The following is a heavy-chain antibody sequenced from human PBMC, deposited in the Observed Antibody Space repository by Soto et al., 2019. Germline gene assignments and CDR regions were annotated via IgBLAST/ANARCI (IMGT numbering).Heavy chain of an antibody. D-gene: IGHD3-9*01. V-gene: IGHV4-39*01. J-gene: IGHJ6*02. CDR1: GASISGSTSY. CDR2: IHYSGST. Sequence: TLSLTCTVSGASISGSTSYWGWIRQPPGKGLEWIGKIHYSGSTYYSPSLKSRVTLSVDTSKNQFSLRLSSVTAADTAVYYCAKHLMTGPYNYYCNGMDVWGPGTTVTVSS. CDR3: AKHLMTGPYNYYCNGMDV.